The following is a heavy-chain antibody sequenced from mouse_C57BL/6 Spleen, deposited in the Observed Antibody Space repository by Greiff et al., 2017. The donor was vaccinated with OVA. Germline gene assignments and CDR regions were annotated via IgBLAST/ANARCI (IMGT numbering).Heavy chain of an antibody. CDR3: ARRAGNCYCNYFDY. Sequence: VQLQQPGAELVMPGASVKLSCKASGYTFTSYWMHWVKQRPGQGLEWIGEIDPSDSYTNYNQKFKGKSTLTVDKSSSTAYMQLRSLTSDDSSVYYCARRAGNCYCNYFDYWGQGTTLTVSA. CDR1: GYTFTSYW. D-gene: IGHD4-1*02. CDR2: IDPSDSYT. V-gene: IGHV1-69*01. J-gene: IGHJ2*01.